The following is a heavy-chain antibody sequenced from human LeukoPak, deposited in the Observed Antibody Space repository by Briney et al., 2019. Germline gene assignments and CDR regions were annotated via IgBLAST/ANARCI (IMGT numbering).Heavy chain of an antibody. D-gene: IGHD5-12*01. CDR2: IYYSGST. CDR3: ARVREATMERYFDL. J-gene: IGHJ2*01. Sequence: PSETLSLTCTVSGGSISSYYWSWIRQPPGKGLEWIGYIYYSGSTNYNPSLKSRVTISVDTSKNQFSLKLSSVTAADTAVYYCARVREATMERYFDLWGRGTLVTVSP. V-gene: IGHV4-59*01. CDR1: GGSISSYY.